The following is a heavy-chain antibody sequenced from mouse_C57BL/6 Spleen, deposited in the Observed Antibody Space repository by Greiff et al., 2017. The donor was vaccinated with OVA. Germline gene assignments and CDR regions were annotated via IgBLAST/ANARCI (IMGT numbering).Heavy chain of an antibody. Sequence: QVQLQQPGAELVRPGSSVKLSCKASGYTFTSYWMHWVKQRPIQGLEWIGNIDPSDSETHYNQKFKDKATLTVDKSSSTAYMQLSSLTSEDSAVYYCARKADSSGYGAMDYWGQGTSVTVSS. CDR1: GYTFTSYW. J-gene: IGHJ4*01. CDR3: ARKADSSGYGAMDY. CDR2: IDPSDSET. V-gene: IGHV1-52*01. D-gene: IGHD3-2*02.